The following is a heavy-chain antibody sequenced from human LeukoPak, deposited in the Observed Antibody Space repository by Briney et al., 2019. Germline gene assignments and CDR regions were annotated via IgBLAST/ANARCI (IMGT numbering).Heavy chain of an antibody. CDR2: ISSNGGST. V-gene: IGHV3-64*01. J-gene: IGHJ6*02. Sequence: GGSLRLSCAASGFTFSSYGMHWVRQALGKGLEYVSVISSNGGSTYYANSVKGRFTISRDNSKNTLYLQMGSLRAEDMAVYYCARRFGDPTYMDVWGQGTTVTVSS. CDR1: GFTFSSYG. CDR3: ARRFGDPTYMDV. D-gene: IGHD3-10*01.